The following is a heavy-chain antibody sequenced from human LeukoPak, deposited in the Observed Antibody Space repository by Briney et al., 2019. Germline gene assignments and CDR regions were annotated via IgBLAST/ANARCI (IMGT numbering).Heavy chain of an antibody. D-gene: IGHD5-24*01. Sequence: GGSLRLSCAASGFTFSSYAMSWVRQAPGKGLEWVSAISGSGGSTYYADSVKGRFTISRDNSKNTLYLQMNSLRAEGTAVYYCAKDLGYNYWFDYWGQGTLVTVSS. CDR2: ISGSGGST. CDR3: AKDLGYNYWFDY. V-gene: IGHV3-23*01. CDR1: GFTFSSYA. J-gene: IGHJ4*02.